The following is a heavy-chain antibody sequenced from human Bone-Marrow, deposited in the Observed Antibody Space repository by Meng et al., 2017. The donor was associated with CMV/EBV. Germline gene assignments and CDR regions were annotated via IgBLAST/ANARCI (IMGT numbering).Heavy chain of an antibody. D-gene: IGHD2-2*01. CDR1: GFTFSSYG. Sequence: GESLKISCAASGFTFSSYGMHWVRQAPGKGLEWVAFIRYDGSNKYYADSVKGRFTISRDNSKNTLYLQMNSLRAEDTAVYYCARRGFVVVPAAPFDYWGQGTRVTVYS. CDR2: IRYDGSNK. J-gene: IGHJ4*02. V-gene: IGHV3-30*02. CDR3: ARRGFVVVPAAPFDY.